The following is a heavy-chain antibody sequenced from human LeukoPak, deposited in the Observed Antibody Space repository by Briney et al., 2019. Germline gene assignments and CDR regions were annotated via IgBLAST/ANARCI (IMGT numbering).Heavy chain of an antibody. CDR3: ARHESFHYASASYYYGMDV. CDR2: VFYSGRT. D-gene: IGHD3-10*01. Sequence: NLSETLSLTCTVSGGSIRSSSYYWAWIRQPPGKGLEWIGSVFYSGRTFYNPSLQSRVTFSVDTSKNQFSLNLSSVTAADTAVYYCARHESFHYASASYYYGMDVWGQGTTVTVSS. J-gene: IGHJ6*02. CDR1: GGSIRSSSYY. V-gene: IGHV4-39*01.